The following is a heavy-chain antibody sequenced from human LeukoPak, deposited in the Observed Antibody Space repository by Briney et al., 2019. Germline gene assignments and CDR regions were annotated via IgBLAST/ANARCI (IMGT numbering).Heavy chain of an antibody. CDR2: IIPILGIA. D-gene: IGHD3-10*01. CDR3: ARDRVERQYYYGVDV. V-gene: IGHV1-69*04. Sequence: ASVKVSCKASGGTFSSYTISWVRQAPGQGLEWMGRIIPILGIANYAQKFQGRVTITADKSTSTAYMELSSLRSEDTAVYYCARDRVERQYYYGVDVWGQGTTVTVSS. J-gene: IGHJ6*02. CDR1: GGTFSSYT.